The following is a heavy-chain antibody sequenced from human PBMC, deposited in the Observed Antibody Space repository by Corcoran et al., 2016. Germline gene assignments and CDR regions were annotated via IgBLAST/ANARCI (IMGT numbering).Heavy chain of an antibody. J-gene: IGHJ6*02. D-gene: IGHD3-22*01. CDR3: ARSITMIRYYYGMDV. V-gene: IGHV3-53*01. Sequence: EVQLVESGGGLIQPGGSLRLSCAASGFTVSSNYMSWVRQAPGKGLEWVSVIYSGGSPYYADSVKGRFTISRDNSKNTLYLQMNSLRAEDTAVYYCARSITMIRYYYGMDVWGQGTTVTVSS. CDR1: GFTVSSNY. CDR2: IYSGGSP.